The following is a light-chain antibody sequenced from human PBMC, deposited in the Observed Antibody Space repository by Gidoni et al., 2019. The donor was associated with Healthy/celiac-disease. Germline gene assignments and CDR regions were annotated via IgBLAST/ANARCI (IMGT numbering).Light chain of an antibody. CDR1: QSISSY. CDR2: AAA. Sequence: DIQLTQSPSSLSASVGDRVTITCRASQSISSYLNLDQQKPGKAPKLLIYAAASLQSGVSSRFSGSGSGTDFTLTISSLQPEDFATYYCQQSYSTPWTFGQGTKVEIK. CDR3: QQSYSTPWT. J-gene: IGKJ1*01. V-gene: IGKV1-39*01.